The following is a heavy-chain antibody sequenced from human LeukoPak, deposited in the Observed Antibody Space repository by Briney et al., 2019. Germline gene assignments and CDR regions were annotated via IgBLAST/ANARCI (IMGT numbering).Heavy chain of an antibody. CDR3: ARVGYDYYDSSGYYDK. V-gene: IGHV3-9*01. CDR2: ISWNSGSI. CDR1: GFTFDDYA. J-gene: IGHJ4*02. Sequence: GGSLRLSCAASGFTFDDYAMHWVRQAPGKGLEWVSGISWNSGSIGYADSVKGRFTISRDNAKNSLYLQMNSLRAEDTALYYCARVGYDYYDSSGYYDKWGQGTLVTVSS. D-gene: IGHD3-22*01.